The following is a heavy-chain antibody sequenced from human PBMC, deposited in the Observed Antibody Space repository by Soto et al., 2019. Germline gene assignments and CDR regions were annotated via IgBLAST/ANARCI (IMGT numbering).Heavy chain of an antibody. CDR3: ARMGDVPYYYYGMDV. J-gene: IGHJ6*02. Sequence: QVQLVQSGAEVKKPGASVKVSCKASGYTFTSYGITWVRQAPGQGLEWLGWINGYNGNTNYAQKLQCRVTMTTDTTTSTAYMELRSLRSDDTAVYYCARMGDVPYYYYGMDVWGQGTTVTVSS. D-gene: IGHD3-16*01. CDR2: INGYNGNT. V-gene: IGHV1-18*01. CDR1: GYTFTSYG.